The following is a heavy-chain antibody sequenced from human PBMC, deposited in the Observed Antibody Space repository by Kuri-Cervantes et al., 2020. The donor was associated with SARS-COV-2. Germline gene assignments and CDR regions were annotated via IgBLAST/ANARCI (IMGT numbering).Heavy chain of an antibody. CDR2: IYSGGST. J-gene: IGHJ6*02. CDR3: AREPSGDGDYYYYYGMDV. CDR1: GFTVSSNY. Sequence: GESLKISCAASGFTVSSNYMSWVRQAPGKGLEWVSVIYSGGSTYYADSVKGRFTISRDNSKNTLYLQMNSLRAEDTAVYYCAREPSGDGDYYYYYGMDVWGQGTTVTAP. D-gene: IGHD3-10*01. V-gene: IGHV3-66*01.